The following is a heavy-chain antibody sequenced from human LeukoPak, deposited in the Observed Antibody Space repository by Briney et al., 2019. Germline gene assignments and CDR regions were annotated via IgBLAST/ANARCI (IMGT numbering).Heavy chain of an antibody. D-gene: IGHD6-13*01. CDR2: IYHSGST. Sequence: SETLSLTCAVSGGSISSSNWWSWVRQPPGKGLEWIGEIYHSGSTNYNPSLKSRVTISVDTSKNQFSLKLSSVTAADTAVYYCARRVYSSSWSSYFDYWGQGTLVTVSS. V-gene: IGHV4-4*02. CDR1: GGSISSSNW. J-gene: IGHJ4*02. CDR3: ARRVYSSSWSSYFDY.